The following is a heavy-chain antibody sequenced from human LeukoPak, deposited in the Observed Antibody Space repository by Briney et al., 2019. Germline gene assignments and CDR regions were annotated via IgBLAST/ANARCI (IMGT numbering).Heavy chain of an antibody. V-gene: IGHV3-23*01. CDR1: GFTFSSYA. CDR3: AKDGVVVAAVDSYDY. D-gene: IGHD2-15*01. Sequence: PGGSLRLPCAASGFTFSSYAMSWVRQAPGKGLEWVSAISGSGGSTNYADSVKGRFTISRDNSKNTLYLEMNSLRAEDTAVYYCAKDGVVVAAVDSYDYWGQGTLVTVSS. CDR2: ISGSGGST. J-gene: IGHJ4*02.